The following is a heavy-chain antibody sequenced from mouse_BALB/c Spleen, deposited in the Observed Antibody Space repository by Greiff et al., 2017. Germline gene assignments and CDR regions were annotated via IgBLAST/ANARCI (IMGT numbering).Heavy chain of an antibody. CDR1: GYTFTSYT. Sequence: VQLVESGAELARPGASVKMSCKASGYTFTSYTMHWVKQRPGQGLEWIGYINPSSGYTNYNQKFKDKATLTADKSSSTAYMQLSSLTSEDSAVYYCARFTTGYFDYWGQGTTLTVSS. CDR3: ARFTTGYFDY. D-gene: IGHD1-1*01. CDR2: INPSSGYT. V-gene: IGHV1-4*01. J-gene: IGHJ2*01.